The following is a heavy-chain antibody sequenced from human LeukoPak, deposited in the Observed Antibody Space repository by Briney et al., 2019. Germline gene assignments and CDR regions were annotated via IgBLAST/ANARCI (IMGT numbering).Heavy chain of an antibody. CDR3: ARDSYYYDSSLRH. D-gene: IGHD3-22*01. V-gene: IGHV1-69*05. CDR1: GGTFSSYA. Sequence: GASVKGSCKASGGTFSSYAISWVRQAPGQGLEWMGRIIPIFGTANYAQKFQGRVTITTDESTSTAYMELSSLRSEDTAVYYCARDSYYYDSSLRHWGQGTLVTVSS. J-gene: IGHJ1*01. CDR2: IIPIFGTA.